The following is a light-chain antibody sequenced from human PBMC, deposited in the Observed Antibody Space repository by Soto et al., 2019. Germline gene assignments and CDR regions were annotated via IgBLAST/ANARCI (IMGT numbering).Light chain of an antibody. V-gene: IGLV2-14*01. CDR2: AAT. CDR1: SSDVGGYNY. CDR3: SSYTSSSTL. Sequence: ALTQPASVSGSPGQSITISCTGTSSDVGGYNYVSWYQQHPGKAPKLMIYAATDRPSGVSSRFSGSKSGNTASLTISGLQAEDEADYYCSSYTSSSTLFGTGTKVTVL. J-gene: IGLJ1*01.